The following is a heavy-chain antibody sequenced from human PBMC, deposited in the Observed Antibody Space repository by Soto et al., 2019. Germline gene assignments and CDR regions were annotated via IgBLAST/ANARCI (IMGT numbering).Heavy chain of an antibody. CDR2: INAHNGNT. CDR3: AIAAYGDPDY. CDR1: GSTFPSST. Sequence: QVQLVQSGAEVKKPGASVKVSCKASGSTFPSSTVSWVRQAPGQGLEWMGWINAHNGNTKYAQKFQGRLTMTTDTSTCRGYMELRSLRSDDTAIYFCAIAAYGDPDYWGQGTLVTVSS. J-gene: IGHJ4*02. D-gene: IGHD4-17*01. V-gene: IGHV1-18*01.